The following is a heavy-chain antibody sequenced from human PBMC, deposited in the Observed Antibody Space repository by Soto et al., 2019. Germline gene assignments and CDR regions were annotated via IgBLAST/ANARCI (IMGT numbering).Heavy chain of an antibody. Sequence: QVQLVESGGGVVQPGRSLRLSCAASGFTFSSYGMHWVRQAPGKGLGGVAVISYEGSNKYYADSVKGRFTISRDNSKNALYLQMNSLRAEDTAVYYCAKDGGIADYYYYGMDVWGQGTTVTVSS. J-gene: IGHJ6*02. CDR3: AKDGGIADYYYYGMDV. CDR2: ISYEGSNK. D-gene: IGHD6-13*01. V-gene: IGHV3-30*18. CDR1: GFTFSSYG.